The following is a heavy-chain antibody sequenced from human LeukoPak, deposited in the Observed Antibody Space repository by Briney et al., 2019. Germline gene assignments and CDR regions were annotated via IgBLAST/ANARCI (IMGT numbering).Heavy chain of an antibody. CDR3: ARHDYSNYAWFDP. D-gene: IGHD4-11*01. Sequence: SETLSLTCSVSGGSISSSRFYWGWIRQPPGKGLEWVASMSYSGNTYYNPSLKSRLTISVDPSKSQLSLKMTSVIAADTAVYYCARHDYSNYAWFDPWGQGTPVTVSS. V-gene: IGHV4-39*01. CDR1: GGSISSSRFY. CDR2: MSYSGNT. J-gene: IGHJ5*02.